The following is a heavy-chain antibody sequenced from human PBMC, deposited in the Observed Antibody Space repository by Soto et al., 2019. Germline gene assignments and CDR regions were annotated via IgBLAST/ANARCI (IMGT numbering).Heavy chain of an antibody. CDR1: GFTFSSYA. V-gene: IGHV3-23*01. CDR3: AKSKDYYDSSGYNL. J-gene: IGHJ4*02. CDR2: ISGSGGST. Sequence: GGSLRLSCAASGFTFSSYAMSWVRQAPGKGLEWVSAISGSGGSTYYADSVKGRFTISRDNSKNTLYLQMNSLRAEDTAVYYCAKSKDYYDSSGYNLWGQGTLVTVSS. D-gene: IGHD3-22*01.